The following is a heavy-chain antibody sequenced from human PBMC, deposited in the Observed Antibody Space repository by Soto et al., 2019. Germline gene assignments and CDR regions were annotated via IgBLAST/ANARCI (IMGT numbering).Heavy chain of an antibody. CDR2: IYYSGST. D-gene: IGHD6-19*01. CDR1: GGSISSYY. V-gene: IGHV4-59*01. J-gene: IGHJ4*02. Sequence: PSETLSLTCTVSGGSISSYYWSWIRQPPGKGLERIGYIYYSGSTNYNPSLKSRVTISVDTSKNQFSLKLSSVTAADTAVYYCARAVAGTPYFDDWGQGTLVTVSS. CDR3: ARAVAGTPYFDD.